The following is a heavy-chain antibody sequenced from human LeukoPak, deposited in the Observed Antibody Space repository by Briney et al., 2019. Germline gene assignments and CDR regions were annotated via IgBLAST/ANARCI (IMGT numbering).Heavy chain of an antibody. J-gene: IGHJ3*02. Sequence: PETLSLTCTVSGGSISSYYWSWIRQSPGKGLEWIGYIYYSGSTKYNPSLKSRVTISVDTSKNQFSLKLDSVTAADTALYYCARDTQEPAEMTTVGDAFDIWGQGTMVTVSS. D-gene: IGHD4-17*01. CDR3: ARDTQEPAEMTTVGDAFDI. CDR1: GGSISSYY. CDR2: IYYSGST. V-gene: IGHV4-59*01.